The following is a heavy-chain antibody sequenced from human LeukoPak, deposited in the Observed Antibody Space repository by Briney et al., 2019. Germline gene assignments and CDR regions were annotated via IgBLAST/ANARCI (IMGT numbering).Heavy chain of an antibody. D-gene: IGHD2-2*01. CDR1: GFTFDDYA. CDR3: AKDIYCSSTSCYGD. CDR2: ISWNSGSI. J-gene: IGHJ4*02. V-gene: IGHV3-9*01. Sequence: GRSLRLSCAASGFTFDDYAMHWVRQAPGKGLGWVSGISWNSGSIGYADSVKGRFTISRDNAKNSLYLQMNSLRAEDTALCYCAKDIYCSSTSCYGDWSQPTLLTVYS.